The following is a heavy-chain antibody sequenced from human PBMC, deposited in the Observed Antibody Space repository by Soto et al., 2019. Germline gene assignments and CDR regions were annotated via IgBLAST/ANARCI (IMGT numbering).Heavy chain of an antibody. CDR3: AKDDSDYTNQGEYYYYGMDV. J-gene: IGHJ6*02. Sequence: QVQLVESGGGVVQPGRSLRLSCAASGFTFSSYGMHWVRQAPGKGLEWVAVISYDGSNKYYADSVKGRFTISRDNSKNTLYLQMNSLRAEDTAVYYCAKDDSDYTNQGEYYYYGMDVWGQGTTVTVSS. V-gene: IGHV3-30*18. D-gene: IGHD3-16*01. CDR2: ISYDGSNK. CDR1: GFTFSSYG.